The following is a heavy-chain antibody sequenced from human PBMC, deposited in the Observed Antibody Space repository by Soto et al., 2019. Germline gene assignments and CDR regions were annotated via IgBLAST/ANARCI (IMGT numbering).Heavy chain of an antibody. J-gene: IGHJ6*02. CDR2: IYYSGST. V-gene: IGHV4-31*03. Sequence: PSETLSLTCTFSGGSISSGGYCWNWIRQQPGKGLEWIGYIYYSGSTYYNPTLKSRVSISVDTSKNQFSLKLSSVTAADTAVYYCARAVYYDSSGYLYYYYYGMDVWGQGTTVTVSS. D-gene: IGHD3-22*01. CDR3: ARAVYYDSSGYLYYYYYGMDV. CDR1: GGSISSGGYC.